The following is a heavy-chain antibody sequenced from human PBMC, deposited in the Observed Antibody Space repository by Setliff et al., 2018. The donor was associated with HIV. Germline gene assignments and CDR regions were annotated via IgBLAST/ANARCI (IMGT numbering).Heavy chain of an antibody. V-gene: IGHV4-59*11. J-gene: IGHJ3*02. CDR1: RDSINGHW. Sequence: SETLSLTCTVSRDSINGHWWSWIRQPPGKGLEWTGSIHYSGITHYNPSLKSRLTMSVDTSKNQVSLKLTSVTAADTAVYYCARYKCINFACVGFDIWGQGTVVTAS. CDR2: IHYSGIT. CDR3: ARYKCINFACVGFDI. D-gene: IGHD3-9*01.